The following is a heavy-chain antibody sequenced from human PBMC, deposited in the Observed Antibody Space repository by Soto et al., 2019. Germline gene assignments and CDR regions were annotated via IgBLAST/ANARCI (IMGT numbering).Heavy chain of an antibody. D-gene: IGHD1-26*01. CDR3: ARAALRATNIVGATTDLDY. J-gene: IGHJ4*02. CDR2: ISSSSSYT. Sequence: PGGSLRLSCAASGFTFSDYYMSWIRQAPGKGLEWVSYISSSSSYTNYADSVKGRFTISRDNAKNSLYLQMNSLRAEDTAVYYCARAALRATNIVGATTDLDYWGQGTLVTVSS. CDR1: GFTFSDYY. V-gene: IGHV3-11*06.